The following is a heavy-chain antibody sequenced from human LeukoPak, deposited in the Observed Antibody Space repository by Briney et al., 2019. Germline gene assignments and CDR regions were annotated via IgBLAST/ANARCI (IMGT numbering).Heavy chain of an antibody. J-gene: IGHJ5*02. CDR2: INPNSGGT. D-gene: IGHD3-9*01. CDR1: GYTFTGYY. CDR3: ARDSMDYDILTGYYNGWFDP. V-gene: IGHV1-2*02. Sequence: ASVKVSCKASGYTFTGYYMHWVRQAPGQGLEWMGWINPNSGGTNYAQKFQGRVTMTRDTPISTAYMELSRLRSDDTAVYYCARDSMDYDILTGYYNGWFDPWGQGTLVTVSS.